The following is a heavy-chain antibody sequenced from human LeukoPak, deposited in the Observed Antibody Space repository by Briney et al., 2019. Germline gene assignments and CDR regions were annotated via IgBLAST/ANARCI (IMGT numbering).Heavy chain of an antibody. CDR3: ATVHYYDSSGYWFDP. D-gene: IGHD3-22*01. J-gene: IGHJ5*02. CDR2: FDPEDGET. Sequence: ASVKVSCKVSGYTLTELSMYWVRQAPGKGLEWMGGFDPEDGETIYAQKFQGRVTMTEDTSTDTAYMELSSLRSEDTAVYYCATVHYYDSSGYWFDPWGQGTLVTVSS. V-gene: IGHV1-24*01. CDR1: GYTLTELS.